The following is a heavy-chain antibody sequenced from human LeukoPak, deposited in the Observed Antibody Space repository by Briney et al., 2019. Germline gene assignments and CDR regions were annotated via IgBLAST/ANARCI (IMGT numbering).Heavy chain of an antibody. J-gene: IGHJ5*02. CDR1: GYTFTGYY. D-gene: IGHD6-6*01. Sequence: ASVTVSCKASGYTFTGYYMHWVRQAPGQGLEWMGWINPNSGGTNYAQKFQGRVTMTRDTSISTAYMELSRLRSDDTAVYYCARMSIAARPVYNWFDPWGQGTLVTVSS. V-gene: IGHV1-2*02. CDR2: INPNSGGT. CDR3: ARMSIAARPVYNWFDP.